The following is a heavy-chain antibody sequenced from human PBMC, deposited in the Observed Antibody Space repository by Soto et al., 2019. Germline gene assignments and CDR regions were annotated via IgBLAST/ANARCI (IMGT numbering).Heavy chain of an antibody. CDR2: INHSGST. Sequence: QVQLQQWGAGLLKPSETLSLTCAVYGGSFSGYYWTWIRQPPGKGLEWIGEINHSGSTNYNPSLKSRVTISADKSKNQFSLKLSSVTAADTAVYYCARSASSHTSPCFGLWGRGTLVSVSS. J-gene: IGHJ2*01. V-gene: IGHV4-34*01. CDR1: GGSFSGYY. CDR3: ARSASSHTSPCFGL.